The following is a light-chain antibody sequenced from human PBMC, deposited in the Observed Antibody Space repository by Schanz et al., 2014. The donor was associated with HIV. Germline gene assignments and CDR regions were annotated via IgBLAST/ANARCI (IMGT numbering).Light chain of an antibody. Sequence: QSALTQPPSASGSPGQSVTISCTGTSSDVGGYNYLSWYQQHPGNAPKLLIFEVAKRPSGVPGRFSGSKSGNTASLTISGLQAEDEADYYCNSYSHSNTYVFGSGTKLTVL. CDR2: EVA. CDR1: SSDVGGYNY. J-gene: IGLJ1*01. CDR3: NSYSHSNTYV. V-gene: IGLV2-8*01.